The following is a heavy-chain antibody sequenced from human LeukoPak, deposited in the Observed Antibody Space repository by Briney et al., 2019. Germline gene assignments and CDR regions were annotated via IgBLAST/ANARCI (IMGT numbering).Heavy chain of an antibody. V-gene: IGHV3-9*01. J-gene: IGHJ4*02. CDR2: ITWNSADI. CDR1: GFSFDDYT. CDR3: AKDFRGSYSTYFDS. Sequence: GGSLRLSCAASGFSFDDYTAHWVRQVPGKGLEWVSGITWNSADIGYADSVKGRFTISRDNAKNSLYLQMNDLRVEDTALYYCAKDFRGSYSTYFDSWGQGILVTVSS. D-gene: IGHD1-26*01.